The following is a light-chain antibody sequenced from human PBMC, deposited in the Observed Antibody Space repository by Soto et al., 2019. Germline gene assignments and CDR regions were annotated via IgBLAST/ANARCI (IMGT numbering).Light chain of an antibody. CDR1: SDYNNYA. Sequence: QPVLTQSPSASASLGASVKLTCTLSSDYNNYAIAWHQQQPEKGPRYLMKLNSDGSHYKGDGIPERFSGSSSGAERYLTISSLQSEDEADYYCQTWVTGLHVVFGGGTQLTVL. V-gene: IGLV4-69*01. CDR3: QTWVTGLHVV. CDR2: LNSDGSH. J-gene: IGLJ2*01.